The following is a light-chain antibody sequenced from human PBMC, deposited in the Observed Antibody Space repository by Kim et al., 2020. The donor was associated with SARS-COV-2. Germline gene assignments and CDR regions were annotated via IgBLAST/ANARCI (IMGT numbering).Light chain of an antibody. Sequence: ASVGDIVTITCRASQSISSWLAWYKQKPGKAPKLLIYDASSLESGVPSRFSGSGSGTEFTLTISSLQPDDFATYYCQQYNSYPETFGQGAKVDI. J-gene: IGKJ1*01. CDR3: QQYNSYPET. V-gene: IGKV1-5*01. CDR1: QSISSW. CDR2: DAS.